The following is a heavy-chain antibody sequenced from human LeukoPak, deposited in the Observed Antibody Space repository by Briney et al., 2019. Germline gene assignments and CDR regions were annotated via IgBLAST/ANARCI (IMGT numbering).Heavy chain of an antibody. Sequence: GGSLRLSCAASGFTFDDYAMHWVRQAPGKGLEWVSGTSWNSGSIGYADSVKGRFTISRDNAKNSLYLQMNSLRAEDTALYYCAKDIAVAGMTFWYFDLWGRGTLVTVSS. D-gene: IGHD6-19*01. J-gene: IGHJ2*01. CDR1: GFTFDDYA. V-gene: IGHV3-9*01. CDR2: TSWNSGSI. CDR3: AKDIAVAGMTFWYFDL.